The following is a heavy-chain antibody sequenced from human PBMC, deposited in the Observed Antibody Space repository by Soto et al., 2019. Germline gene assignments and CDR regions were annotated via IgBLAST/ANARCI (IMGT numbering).Heavy chain of an antibody. CDR1: SGSVSSTYYY. CDR2: IYYSGRT. Sequence: SSETLSLSCFVSSGSVSSTYYYWSWIRQPPGKGLEWIGYIYYSGRTDYKSSLKSRVTISLDPSKNQVSLKFNSVTAADTAVYYCARGGYSGRLYYFDYWGLGTLVTVSS. J-gene: IGHJ4*02. D-gene: IGHD2-15*01. V-gene: IGHV4-61*01. CDR3: ARGGYSGRLYYFDY.